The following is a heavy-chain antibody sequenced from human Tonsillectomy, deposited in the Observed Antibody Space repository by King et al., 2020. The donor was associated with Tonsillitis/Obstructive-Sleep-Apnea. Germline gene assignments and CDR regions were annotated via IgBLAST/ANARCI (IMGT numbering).Heavy chain of an antibody. Sequence: LQLQESGPGLVKPSETLSLTCTVSGGSISSSSYYWGWIRQPPGKGLEWIGSIYYSGSTYYNPSLKRRVTISVDTSKNQFSLKLSSVTAADTAVYYWACLYCSSTSCLFQHWGQGTLVTVSS. CDR3: ACLYCSSTSCLFQH. CDR1: GGSISSSSYY. V-gene: IGHV4-39*01. J-gene: IGHJ1*01. D-gene: IGHD2-2*01. CDR2: IYYSGST.